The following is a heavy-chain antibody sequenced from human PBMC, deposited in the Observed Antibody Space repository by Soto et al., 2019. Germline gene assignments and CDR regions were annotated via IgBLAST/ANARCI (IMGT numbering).Heavy chain of an antibody. V-gene: IGHV6-1*01. J-gene: IGHJ6*03. CDR3: AGTTSHQWYYMDV. CDR2: TYYRSRWYN. CDR1: GDSVSSNSAA. D-gene: IGHD1-7*01. Sequence: SQTLSLTCAISGDSVSSNSAAWNWIRLSPSRGLEWLARTYYRSRWYNDYAVSVRSRITVNPDTSKNQFSLQLTSVTPEDTAVYYCAGTTSHQWYYMDVWGKGTTVIAP.